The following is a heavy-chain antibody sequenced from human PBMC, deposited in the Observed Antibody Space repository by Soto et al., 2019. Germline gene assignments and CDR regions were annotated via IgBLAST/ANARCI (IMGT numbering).Heavy chain of an antibody. V-gene: IGHV3-74*01. CDR1: GFAFSNYA. CDR3: AKDMNSVPEY. J-gene: IGHJ4*02. D-gene: IGHD1-7*01. CDR2: IKTDGSIT. Sequence: GGSLRLSCAASGFAFSNYAMNWVRQAPGKGLEWVSGIKTDGSITSYADSVKGRFTVSRDNARDMLYLQMNSLRAEDTAVYYCAKDMNSVPEYWGQGTLVTVSS.